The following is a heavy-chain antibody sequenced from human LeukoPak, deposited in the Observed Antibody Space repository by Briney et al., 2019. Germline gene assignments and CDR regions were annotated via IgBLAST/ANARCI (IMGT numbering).Heavy chain of an antibody. CDR2: IYYSGST. V-gene: IGHV4-59*01. Sequence: SETLSLTCTVSGGSISSYYWSWIRQPPGKGLEWIGYIYYSGSTDYNPSLKSRVTISVDTSKNQFSLKLSSVTAADTAVYYCARGGYDILTGSYGMDVWGQGTTVTVSS. D-gene: IGHD3-9*01. CDR1: GGSISSYY. CDR3: ARGGYDILTGSYGMDV. J-gene: IGHJ6*02.